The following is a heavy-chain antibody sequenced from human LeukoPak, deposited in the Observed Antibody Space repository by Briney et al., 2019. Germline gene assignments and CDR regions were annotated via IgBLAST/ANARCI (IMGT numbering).Heavy chain of an antibody. V-gene: IGHV3-30*18. CDR1: GFTFSSYG. CDR2: ISYDGSNK. CDR3: VKAQYYYDSSAPGD. J-gene: IGHJ4*02. D-gene: IGHD3-22*01. Sequence: GGSLRLSCAASGFTFSSYGMHWVCQAPGKGLEWVAVISYDGSNKYYADSVKGRFTISRDNSKNTLYLQMNSLRAEDTAVYYCVKAQYYYDSSAPGDWGQGTLVTVSS.